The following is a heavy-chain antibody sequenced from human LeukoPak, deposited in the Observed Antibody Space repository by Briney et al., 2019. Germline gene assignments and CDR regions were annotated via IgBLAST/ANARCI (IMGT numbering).Heavy chain of an antibody. CDR1: GFTFSSSA. J-gene: IGHJ4*02. Sequence: GGSLRLSCAASGFTFSSSAMSWVRQAPGKGLEWVSAISGSVGSTYYADSVKGRFIISRDNSKNTLYLQMNSLRAEDTAVYYCAKDPDCTSGICYTFFDYWGQGTLVTVSS. CDR2: ISGSVGST. CDR3: AKDPDCTSGICYTFFDY. D-gene: IGHD2-8*01. V-gene: IGHV3-23*01.